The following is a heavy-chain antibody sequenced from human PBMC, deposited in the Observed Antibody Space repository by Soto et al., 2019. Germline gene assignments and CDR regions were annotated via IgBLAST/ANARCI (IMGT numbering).Heavy chain of an antibody. CDR1: GYTFTSYG. CDR2: ISAYNGNT. D-gene: IGHD3-16*02. V-gene: IGHV1-18*01. CDR3: ARDRFIISRPDYYHYYMDV. Sequence: GASVKVSCKASGYTFTSYGISWVRQAPGQGLEWMGWISAYNGNTNYAQKLRGRVTMTTDTSTSTAYMELRSLRSDDTAVYYCARDRFIISRPDYYHYYMDVWGKGTKVTVSS. J-gene: IGHJ6*03.